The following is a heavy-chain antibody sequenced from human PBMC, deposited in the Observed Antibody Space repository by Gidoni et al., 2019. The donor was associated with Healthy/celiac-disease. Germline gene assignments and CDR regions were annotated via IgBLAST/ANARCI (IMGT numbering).Heavy chain of an antibody. D-gene: IGHD3-3*01. Sequence: QVQLVQSGAEVKKPGASVKVSCKASGYNFPSYSMHWVRQAPGQGLEWMGIINPSGGSTSYAQKFQGRVTMTRDTSTSTVYMELSSLRSEDTAVYYCARGRFLEWLLLALDYWGQGTLVTVSS. J-gene: IGHJ4*02. CDR1: GYNFPSYS. V-gene: IGHV1-46*01. CDR2: INPSGGST. CDR3: ARGRFLEWLLLALDY.